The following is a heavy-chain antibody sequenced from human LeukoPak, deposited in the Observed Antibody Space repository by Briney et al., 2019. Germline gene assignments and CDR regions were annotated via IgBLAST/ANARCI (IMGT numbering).Heavy chain of an antibody. CDR2: IRHDGNNK. J-gene: IGHJ4*02. V-gene: IGHV3-30*02. CDR1: GFTFSSYA. D-gene: IGHD5-18*01. CDR3: AKDPRGYTFGYGVDC. Sequence: PGGSLRLSCAASGFTFSSYAMSWVRQAPGKGLEWVAFIRHDGNNKYYADSVKGRFTISRDNSKNTLYLQMNSLRAEDTAVYYCAKDPRGYTFGYGVDCWGQGTLVTVSS.